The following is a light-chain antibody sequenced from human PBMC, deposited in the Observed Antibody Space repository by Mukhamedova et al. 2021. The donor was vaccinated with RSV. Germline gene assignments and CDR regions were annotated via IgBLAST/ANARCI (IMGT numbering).Light chain of an antibody. CDR2: DAS. J-gene: IGKJ5*01. CDR1: QSISDN. Sequence: RATLSCRASQSISDNLAWYQQRPGQPPRLLISDASNRATGIPGRFSGSGFGTDFGLTISSLEPEDFAVYYCHHRIAFGQGTRLE. CDR3: HHRIA. V-gene: IGKV3-11*01.